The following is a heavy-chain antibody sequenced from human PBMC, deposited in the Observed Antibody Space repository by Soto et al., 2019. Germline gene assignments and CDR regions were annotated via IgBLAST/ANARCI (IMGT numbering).Heavy chain of an antibody. CDR1: GFTFSSYG. CDR2: ISYDGSNK. V-gene: IGHV3-30*18. J-gene: IGHJ3*02. CDR3: AKEYLITVTTGADAFDI. Sequence: QVQLVESGGGVVQPGRSLRLSCAASGFTFSSYGMHWVRQAPGKGLEWVAVISYDGSNKYYADSVKGRFTISRDNSKNTLYPQMNSLRAEDTAVYYCAKEYLITVTTGADAFDIWGQGTMVTVSS. D-gene: IGHD4-17*01.